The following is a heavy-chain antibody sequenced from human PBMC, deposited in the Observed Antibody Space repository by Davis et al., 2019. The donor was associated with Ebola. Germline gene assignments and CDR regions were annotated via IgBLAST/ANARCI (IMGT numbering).Heavy chain of an antibody. Sequence: PSETLSLTCTVSGGSISSHYWSWIRQPPGKGLEWIGSIYYTGSAYYNSSLNGRVTISVDTSKNQFSLKLSSVTAADTAMYYCAERGGSVWGQGTLVTVSS. J-gene: IGHJ4*02. V-gene: IGHV4-59*11. CDR3: AERGGSV. CDR2: IYYTGSA. CDR1: GGSISSHY. D-gene: IGHD3-16*01.